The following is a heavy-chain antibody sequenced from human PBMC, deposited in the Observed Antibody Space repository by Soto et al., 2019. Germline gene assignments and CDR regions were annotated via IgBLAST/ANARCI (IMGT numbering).Heavy chain of an antibody. CDR1: GFTFRTYW. Sequence: EVQLVESGGGLVQPGGSLRLSCGASGFTFRTYWLSWVRQVPGKGLEWVANINQDGSEKNYVDSVKGRFTISRDNAKNSLHLQRSSMRAEDTALYYCARDGSTSWYSYDYHGMDVLGQGTTVTVSS. CDR3: ARDGSTSWYSYDYHGMDV. CDR2: INQDGSEK. J-gene: IGHJ6*02. V-gene: IGHV3-7*05. D-gene: IGHD5-18*01.